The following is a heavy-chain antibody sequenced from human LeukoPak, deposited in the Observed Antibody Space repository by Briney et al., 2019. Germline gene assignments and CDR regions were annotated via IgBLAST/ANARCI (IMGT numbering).Heavy chain of an antibody. CDR1: GGSISNSY. V-gene: IGHV4-4*07. CDR2: IHTSGST. J-gene: IGHJ6*02. D-gene: IGHD6-13*01. Sequence: PSETLSLTCTVSGGSISNSYWSWIRQPAGKGLEWIGRIHTSGSTNYNPSLKSRVTMSVDTSKNQFSLKLSSVTAADTAVYYCARSPPSPPGGHSSSWYGGSYYYYGMDVWGQGTTVTVSS. CDR3: ARSPPSPPGGHSSSWYGGSYYYYGMDV.